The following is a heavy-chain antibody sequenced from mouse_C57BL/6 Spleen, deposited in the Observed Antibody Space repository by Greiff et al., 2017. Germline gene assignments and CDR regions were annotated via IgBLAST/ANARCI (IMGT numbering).Heavy chain of an antibody. CDR1: GYAFSSSW. CDR3: ARKGYDGSSLRAMEY. Sequence: QVQLKESGPELVKPGASVKISCKASGYAFSSSWMNWVKQRPGKGLEWIGRIYPGDGDTNYNGKFKGKATLTADKSSSTAYMQLSSLTSEDSAVYFCARKGYDGSSLRAMEYWGQGTSVTVAS. D-gene: IGHD1-1*01. J-gene: IGHJ4*01. V-gene: IGHV1-80*01. CDR2: IYPGDGDT.